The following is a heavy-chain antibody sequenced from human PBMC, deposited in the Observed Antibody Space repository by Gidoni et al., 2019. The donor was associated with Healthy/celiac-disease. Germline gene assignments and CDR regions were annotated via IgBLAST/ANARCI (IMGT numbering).Heavy chain of an antibody. V-gene: IGHV3-33*01. D-gene: IGHD5-12*01. J-gene: IGHJ4*02. CDR2: IWYDGSNK. Sequence: QVQLVESGGGVVQPGRSLRLSCAASGFTFSSYGMHWVRQAPGKGLEWVAVIWYDGSNKYYADSVKGRFTISRVNSKNTLYLQMNSLRAEDTAVYYCATIVATNRFDYWGQGTLVTVSS. CDR3: ATIVATNRFDY. CDR1: GFTFSSYG.